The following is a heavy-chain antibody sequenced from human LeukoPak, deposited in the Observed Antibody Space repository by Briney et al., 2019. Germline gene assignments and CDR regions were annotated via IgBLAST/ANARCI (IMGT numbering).Heavy chain of an antibody. V-gene: IGHV4-61*02. Sequence: SQTLSLTCSVSGVSITSGSYYWGWIPQSAGKGLEWIGRVHSSGDIYHNAAFRSRAAVSGDASKNQFSLQLNSVTAADTAVYYCARGASPKDAVFFDYWGQGALITVSS. CDR3: ARGASPKDAVFFDY. CDR2: VHSSGDI. CDR1: GVSITSGSYY. J-gene: IGHJ4*02. D-gene: IGHD3-16*01.